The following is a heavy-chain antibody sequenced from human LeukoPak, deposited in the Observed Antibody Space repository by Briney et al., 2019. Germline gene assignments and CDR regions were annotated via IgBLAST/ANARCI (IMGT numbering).Heavy chain of an antibody. CDR1: GYTFTSYY. Sequence: SCKASGYTFTSYYMHWVRQAPGKGLVWVSRINSDGSSTSYADSVKGRFTISRDNAKNTLYLQMNSLRGEDTAVYYCARKAGGYSYGPLDYWGQGTLVTVSS. V-gene: IGHV3-74*01. D-gene: IGHD5-18*01. CDR3: ARKAGGYSYGPLDY. J-gene: IGHJ4*02. CDR2: INSDGSST.